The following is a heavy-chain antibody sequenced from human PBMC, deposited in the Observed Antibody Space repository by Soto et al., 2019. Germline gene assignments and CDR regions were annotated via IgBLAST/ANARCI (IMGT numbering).Heavy chain of an antibody. V-gene: IGHV3-30*18. CDR2: ISDDGSNK. CDR1: GFTFSSYG. CDR3: ANYCRSTSCFSGGLEH. D-gene: IGHD2-2*01. J-gene: IGHJ5*02. Sequence: QVQLVESGGGVVQPGRSLRLSCAASGFTFSSYGMHWVRQAPGKGLEWVAVISDDGSNKYYADSVKGRFTISRGNSKNTLYRQMNSLRAEDTAVYYCANYCRSTSCFSGGLEHWGQGTLVTVSS.